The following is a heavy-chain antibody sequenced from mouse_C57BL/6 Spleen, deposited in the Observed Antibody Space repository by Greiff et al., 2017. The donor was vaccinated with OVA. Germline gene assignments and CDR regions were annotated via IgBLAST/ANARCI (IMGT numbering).Heavy chain of an antibody. CDR3: ARRVYYDYDGYFGD. Sequence: VQLQQSGPELVKPGASVKISCKASGYAFSSYWMTWVKQRPGQGLEWIGRIYPGAGDTNYNGKFKGKATLTADKSSSTAYMQLSSLTSEDAAVDYCARRVYYDYDGYFGDWGQGATLTVAS. CDR2: IYPGAGDT. V-gene: IGHV1-82*01. D-gene: IGHD2-4*01. J-gene: IGHJ2*01. CDR1: GYAFSSYW.